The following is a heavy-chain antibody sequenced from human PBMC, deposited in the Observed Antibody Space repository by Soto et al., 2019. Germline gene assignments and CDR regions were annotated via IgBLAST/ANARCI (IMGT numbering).Heavy chain of an antibody. Sequence: EVQLLDSGGDLVQPGGSLRLSCAASGFMFSCCAMSWVRQAPGKGLEWVSTIHGDGDYSHYTDSVEGRFTISRDNSRNTLYLQMNSLRADDTAISYCAKNRGAGDYTNWSFAVWGRGTLVAVSS. CDR3: AKNRGAGDYTNWSFAV. J-gene: IGHJ2*01. D-gene: IGHD2-2*02. CDR1: GFMFSCCA. V-gene: IGHV3-23*01. CDR2: IHGDGDYS.